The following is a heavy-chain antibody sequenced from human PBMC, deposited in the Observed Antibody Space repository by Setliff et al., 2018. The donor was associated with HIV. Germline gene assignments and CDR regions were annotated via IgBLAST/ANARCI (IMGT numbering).Heavy chain of an antibody. J-gene: IGHJ4*02. CDR1: GGSISDYY. CDR2: IYSTGST. Sequence: TLSLTCIVSGGSISDYYWSWIRQPAGKGLEWIGRIYSTGSTTYNPSLKSRLTMSVDMSKNQVSLKLKSVTAADTAVYYCAREVAGTEDHWGQGTLVTVSS. D-gene: IGHD6-19*01. V-gene: IGHV4-4*07. CDR3: AREVAGTEDH.